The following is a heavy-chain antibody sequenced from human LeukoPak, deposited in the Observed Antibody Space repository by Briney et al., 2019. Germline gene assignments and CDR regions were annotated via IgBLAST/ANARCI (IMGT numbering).Heavy chain of an antibody. Sequence: SETLSLTCTVSGGSISSGDYYWSWIRQPPGKGLEWIGYVYYSGSTYYNPSLKSRVTISVDTSKNQFSLKLSSVTAADTAVYYCARVEYSSSWYWLKFDYWGQGTLVTVSS. D-gene: IGHD6-13*01. V-gene: IGHV4-30-4*01. J-gene: IGHJ4*02. CDR1: GGSISSGDYY. CDR3: ARVEYSSSWYWLKFDY. CDR2: VYYSGST.